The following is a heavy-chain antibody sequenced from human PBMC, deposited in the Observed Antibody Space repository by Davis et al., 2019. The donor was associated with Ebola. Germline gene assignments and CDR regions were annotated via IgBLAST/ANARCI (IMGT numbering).Heavy chain of an antibody. CDR3: ARGVGAARPVFAS. J-gene: IGHJ4*02. Sequence: SETLSLTCAVYGGSFSGYYWSWIRQPPGKGLEWIGEINHSGSTNYNPSLKSRASISVDTSKNQFLLNLSSVTAADTAVYYCARGVGAARPVFASWGQGTLVTVSS. V-gene: IGHV4-34*01. D-gene: IGHD6-6*01. CDR1: GGSFSGYY. CDR2: INHSGST.